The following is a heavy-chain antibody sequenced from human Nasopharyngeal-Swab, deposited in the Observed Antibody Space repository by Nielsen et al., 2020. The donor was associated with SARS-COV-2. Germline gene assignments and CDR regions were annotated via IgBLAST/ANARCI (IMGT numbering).Heavy chain of an antibody. CDR2: ISSSSSYT. J-gene: IGHJ6*03. CDR1: GFTFSDYY. Sequence: GESLKISCAASGFTFSDYYMSWIRQAPGKGLEWVSYISSSSSYTNYADSVKGRFTISRDNAKNSLYLQMNSLRAEDTAVYYCARDNTAGDYGNYYYYYYMDVWGKGTTVTVSS. CDR3: ARDNTAGDYGNYYYYYYMDV. V-gene: IGHV3-11*06. D-gene: IGHD4-17*01.